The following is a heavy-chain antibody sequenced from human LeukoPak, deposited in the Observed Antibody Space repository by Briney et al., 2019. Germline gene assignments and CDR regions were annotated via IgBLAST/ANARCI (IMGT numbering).Heavy chain of an antibody. CDR1: GDSIRSYY. CDR2: IYYSGST. V-gene: IGHV4-59*08. CDR3: ARLYYDSSGYFRVSYYFDY. J-gene: IGHJ4*02. Sequence: SETLSLTCTVSGDSIRSYYWSWIRQPPGKGLEWIGYIYYSGSTNYNPSLKSRVTISVDTSKNQFSLKLSSVTAADTAVYYCARLYYDSSGYFRVSYYFDYWGQGTLVTVSS. D-gene: IGHD3-22*01.